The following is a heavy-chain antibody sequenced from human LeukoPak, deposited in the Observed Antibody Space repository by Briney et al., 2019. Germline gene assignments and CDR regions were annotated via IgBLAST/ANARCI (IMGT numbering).Heavy chain of an antibody. Sequence: PGESLRLSYAASGFTFSDYYMSWIRQAPGKGLEWVSYVSSSGSTTYYADSVKGRFTISRDNSKNTLYLQMNSLRADDTAVYYCARDVSLKLWFLYWGQGTLVTVSS. CDR1: GFTFSDYY. CDR2: VSSSGSTT. CDR3: ARDVSLKLWFLY. J-gene: IGHJ4*02. V-gene: IGHV3-11*01. D-gene: IGHD3-10*01.